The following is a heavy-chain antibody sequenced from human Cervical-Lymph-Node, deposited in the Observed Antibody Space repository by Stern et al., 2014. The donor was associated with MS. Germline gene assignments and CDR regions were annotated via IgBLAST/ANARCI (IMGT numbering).Heavy chain of an antibody. CDR1: GFTFSSYG. CDR3: AKDRGTYYYDA. V-gene: IGHV3-30*18. Sequence: MQLVESGGGVVQPGRSLRLSCAASGFTFSSYGMHWVRQAPGKGLEWVAVISYDGSNKYYADSVKGRFTISRDNSKNTLYLQMNSLRAEDTAVYYCAKDRGTYYYDAWGQGTLVTVSS. D-gene: IGHD3-22*01. J-gene: IGHJ5*02. CDR2: ISYDGSNK.